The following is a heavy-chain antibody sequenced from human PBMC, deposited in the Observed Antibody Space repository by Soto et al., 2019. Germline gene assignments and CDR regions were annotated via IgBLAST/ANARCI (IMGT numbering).Heavy chain of an antibody. CDR3: ARERIMITFGGVIAPGWFDP. CDR2: INHSGST. V-gene: IGHV4-34*01. D-gene: IGHD3-16*02. Sequence: SETLSLTCAVYGGSISGYYWSWIRQPPGKGLEWIGEINHSGSTNYNPSLKSRVTISVDTSKNQFSLKLSSVTAADTAVYYCARERIMITFGGVIAPGWFDPWGQGTLVTVSS. CDR1: GGSISGYY. J-gene: IGHJ5*02.